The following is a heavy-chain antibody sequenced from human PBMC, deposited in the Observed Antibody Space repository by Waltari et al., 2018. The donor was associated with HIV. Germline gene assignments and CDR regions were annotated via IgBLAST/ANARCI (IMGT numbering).Heavy chain of an antibody. V-gene: IGHV4-39*01. CDR2: IYYRGST. D-gene: IGHD3-3*01. CDR3: ARRGITILYSGDY. CDR1: GGSISSSSYY. J-gene: IGHJ4*02. Sequence: QLQLQESGPGLVKPSETLSLTCTVSGGSISSSSYYWGWIRQPPVKGLEWIGSIYYRGSTDDNPSLKSRVTISVDTSKNQFSLKLSSVTAADTAVYYCARRGITILYSGDYWGQGTLVTVSS.